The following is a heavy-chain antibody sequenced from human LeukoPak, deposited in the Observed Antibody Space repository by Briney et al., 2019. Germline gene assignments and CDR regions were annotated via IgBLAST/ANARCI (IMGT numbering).Heavy chain of an antibody. J-gene: IGHJ4*02. V-gene: IGHV3-74*01. Sequence: GGSLRLSCTASGFTFTSSWMHWVRQAPGKGPVWVSRVNPDGSSTIYADSVKGRFTISRDNAKSSLYLQMNSLRVEDTAVYYCARDLDDLSGYYSYSHDYWGQGTLVTVSS. CDR2: VNPDGSST. D-gene: IGHD3-22*01. CDR3: ARDLDDLSGYYSYSHDY. CDR1: GFTFTSSW.